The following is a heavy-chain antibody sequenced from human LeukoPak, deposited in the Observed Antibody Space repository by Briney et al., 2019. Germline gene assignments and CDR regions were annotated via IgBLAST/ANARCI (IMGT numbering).Heavy chain of an antibody. Sequence: GGSLRLSCAASGFTFSSYGMSWVRRAPGKGLEWVSAISGSGGSTYYADSVKGRFTISRDNSKNTLYLQMNSLRAEDTAVYYCAKDYRRAAAPSYFDYWGQGTLVTVSS. CDR2: ISGSGGST. D-gene: IGHD6-13*01. J-gene: IGHJ4*02. CDR1: GFTFSSYG. V-gene: IGHV3-23*01. CDR3: AKDYRRAAAPSYFDY.